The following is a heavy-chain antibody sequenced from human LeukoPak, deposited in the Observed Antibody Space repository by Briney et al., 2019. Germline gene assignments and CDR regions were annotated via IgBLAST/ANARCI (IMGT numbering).Heavy chain of an antibody. J-gene: IGHJ5*02. Sequence: TLSLTCTVSGGSISSGGYYWSWLRQHPGKGLEWIGYIYYSGSTYYNPSLKSRVTISVDTSKNQFSLKLSSVTAADTAVYYCARDRYGSGSWWFDPWGQGTLVTVSS. CDR1: GGSISSGGYY. CDR2: IYYSGST. CDR3: ARDRYGSGSWWFDP. D-gene: IGHD3-10*01. V-gene: IGHV4-31*03.